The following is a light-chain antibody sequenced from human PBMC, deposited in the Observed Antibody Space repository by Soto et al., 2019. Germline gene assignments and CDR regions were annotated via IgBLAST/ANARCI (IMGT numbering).Light chain of an antibody. CDR3: QQYGRTPRT. CDR1: QSLSSSF. J-gene: IGKJ1*01. CDR2: GAS. Sequence: EIVFTKSPGTPSLSPGQRSPLPFLASQSLSSSFLAWYQQKPGQAPRLLTYGASSRATGIPDRFSGSGSGTDFTLTISRLEPEDFAVYYCQQYGRTPRTFGQGTKVDI. V-gene: IGKV3-20*01.